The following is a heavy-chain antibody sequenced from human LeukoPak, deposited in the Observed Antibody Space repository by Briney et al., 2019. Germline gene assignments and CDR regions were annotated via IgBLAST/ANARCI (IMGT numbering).Heavy chain of an antibody. CDR2: ISGSGGST. CDR1: GFTFSSYA. CDR3: ALGYCSSTSCFGFDY. J-gene: IGHJ4*02. D-gene: IGHD2-2*01. V-gene: IGHV3-23*01. Sequence: GGSLRLSCAASGFTFSSYAMSWVRQAPGKGLEWVPAISGSGGSTYYADSVKGRFTISRDNSKNTLYLQMNSLRAEDTAVYYCALGYCSSTSCFGFDYWGQGTLVTVSS.